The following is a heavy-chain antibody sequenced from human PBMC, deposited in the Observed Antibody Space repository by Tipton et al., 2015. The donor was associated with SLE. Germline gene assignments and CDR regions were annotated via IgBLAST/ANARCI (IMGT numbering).Heavy chain of an antibody. Sequence: PLRLSCAAPGIPFGSYGMHWVRQAPGKGLEWVAALAYDESDKDYAESVKGRFTISRDNSKKTLYLQMNSPRVEDTAVYYCVRGLGKWYFDLWGRGTLVTVSS. CDR3: VRGLGKWYFDL. V-gene: IGHV3-33*05. CDR1: GIPFGSYG. D-gene: IGHD7-27*01. CDR2: LAYDESDK. J-gene: IGHJ2*01.